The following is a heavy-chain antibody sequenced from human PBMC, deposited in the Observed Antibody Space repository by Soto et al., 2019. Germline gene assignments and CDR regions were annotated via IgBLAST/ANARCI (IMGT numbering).Heavy chain of an antibody. D-gene: IGHD5-18*01. V-gene: IGHV4-61*01. Sequence: ETLSLTCTVSGGSVSSGSYYWSWIRQPPGKGLEWIGYIYYSGSTNYNPSLKSRVTISVDTSKNQFSLKLSSVTAADTAVYYCARGYTLAYWGQGTLVTVSS. J-gene: IGHJ4*02. CDR2: IYYSGST. CDR3: ARGYTLAY. CDR1: GGSVSSGSYY.